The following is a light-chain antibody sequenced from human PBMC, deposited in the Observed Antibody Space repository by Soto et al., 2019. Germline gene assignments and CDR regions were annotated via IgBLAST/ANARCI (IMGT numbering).Light chain of an antibody. Sequence: EIVMTQSPATLSVSPGERATLPCRASQSVSSNFAWYQQKPGQTPKLLIYVASTRATGIPARFSGSGSGTEFTLTISSLQSEDFAVYYCQQYNVWPLTFGGGTKVEFK. CDR2: VAS. CDR3: QQYNVWPLT. J-gene: IGKJ4*01. CDR1: QSVSSN. V-gene: IGKV3-15*01.